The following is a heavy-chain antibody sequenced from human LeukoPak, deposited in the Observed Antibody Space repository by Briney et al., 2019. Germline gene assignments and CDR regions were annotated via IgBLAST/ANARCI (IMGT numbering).Heavy chain of an antibody. V-gene: IGHV4-34*01. J-gene: IGHJ3*02. D-gene: IGHD1-1*01. CDR2: INHSGST. CDR3: ARVGHDSVRAFDI. CDR1: GGSFSGYY. Sequence: SETLSLTCAVYGGSFSGYYWSWIRQPPGKGLEWIGEINHSGSTNYNPSLKSRVTISVDTSKNQFSLKLSSVTAADTAVYYCARVGHDSVRAFDIWGQGTMVTVSS.